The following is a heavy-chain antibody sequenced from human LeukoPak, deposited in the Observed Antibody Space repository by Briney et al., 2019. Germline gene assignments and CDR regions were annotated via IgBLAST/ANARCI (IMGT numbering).Heavy chain of an antibody. J-gene: IGHJ4*02. Sequence: GRSLSLSCTASGFTPKNYRMTWVRQAPAQGLGWVASMKADGNEIPYVDPLKGRFTLSRNTAKNSLYLQMNSLRAEDTAVYYGARNRATNDYWGKGTLVTVSS. V-gene: IGHV3-7*01. D-gene: IGHD1-26*01. CDR1: GFTPKNYR. CDR2: MKADGNEI. CDR3: ARNRATNDY.